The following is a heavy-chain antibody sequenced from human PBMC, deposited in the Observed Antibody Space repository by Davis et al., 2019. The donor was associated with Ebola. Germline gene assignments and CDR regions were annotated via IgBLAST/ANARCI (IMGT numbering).Heavy chain of an antibody. CDR2: IYSGGST. Sequence: GGSLRLSCAASGFTVSSNYMSWVRQAPGKGLEWVSVIYSGGSTYYADSVKGRFTISRHNSKNKLYLQMNSLRAEDTAVYYCARGVLWFGELPSYWFDPWGQGTLVTVSS. J-gene: IGHJ5*02. CDR1: GFTVSSNY. V-gene: IGHV3-53*04. D-gene: IGHD3-10*01. CDR3: ARGVLWFGELPSYWFDP.